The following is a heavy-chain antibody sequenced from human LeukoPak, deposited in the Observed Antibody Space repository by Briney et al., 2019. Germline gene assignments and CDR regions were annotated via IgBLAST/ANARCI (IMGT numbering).Heavy chain of an antibody. D-gene: IGHD6-19*01. J-gene: IGHJ4*02. Sequence: GGSLRLSCSASGFTFNSYPVHWVRQAPGKGLEYVSGISRNGGSTYYADSVKGRFTISRDNSKNTLYLQMSSLRAEDTAVYYCTRINLLTSGDWGQGTLVTVSS. CDR3: TRINLLTSGD. V-gene: IGHV3-64D*06. CDR2: ISRNGGST. CDR1: GFTFNSYP.